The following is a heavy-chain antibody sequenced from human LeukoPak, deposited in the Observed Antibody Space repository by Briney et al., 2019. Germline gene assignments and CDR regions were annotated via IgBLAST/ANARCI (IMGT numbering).Heavy chain of an antibody. D-gene: IGHD4-17*01. CDR2: LEPSGST. CDR3: ARHYGYDFDV. J-gene: IGHJ3*01. CDR1: GGSFRGYY. V-gene: IGHV4-34*01. Sequence: SETLSLTCAVYGGSFRGYYWSWIRQPPGKGLEWIGQLEPSGSTTLNPSLKSRVTISTDMSQNQFSLRLTSVTAADTAVYYCARHYGYDFDVWGQGTMVTVSS.